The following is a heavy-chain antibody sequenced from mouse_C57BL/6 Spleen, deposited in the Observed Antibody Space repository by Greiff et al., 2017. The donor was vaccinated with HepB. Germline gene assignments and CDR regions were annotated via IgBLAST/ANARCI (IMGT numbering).Heavy chain of an antibody. CDR1: GYTFTGYW. D-gene: IGHD2-14*01. J-gene: IGHJ3*01. Sequence: QVQLQQPGAELVRPGSSVKLSCKASGYTFTGYWMEWVKQRPGHGLEWIGNIYPADSYTHYNQKFKDKATLTVDKSSSTAYMQLSSLTSEASACYCCARAEGYARFADWGQGTTVTVSA. CDR2: IYPADSYT. V-gene: IGHV1-61*01. CDR3: ARAEGYARFAD.